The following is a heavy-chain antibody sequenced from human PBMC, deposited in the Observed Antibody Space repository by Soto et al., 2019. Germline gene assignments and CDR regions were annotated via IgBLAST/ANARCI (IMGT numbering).Heavy chain of an antibody. CDR2: ISGSGGST. V-gene: IGHV3-23*01. D-gene: IGHD5-18*01. J-gene: IGHJ6*02. Sequence: GGSLRLSCSASGFTFSSYAMSWVRQAPGKGLEWVSAISGSGGSTYYADSVKGRFTISRDNSKNTLYLQMNSLRAEDTAVYYCAKWKLWLRRGMDVWGQGTTVTVSS. CDR1: GFTFSSYA. CDR3: AKWKLWLRRGMDV.